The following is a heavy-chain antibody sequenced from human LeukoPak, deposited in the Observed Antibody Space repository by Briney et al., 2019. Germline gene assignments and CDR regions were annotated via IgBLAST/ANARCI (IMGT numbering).Heavy chain of an antibody. CDR3: AREPTSGREPTSGRPLDY. Sequence: SETLSLTCTVSGASISGYFWSWVRQPAGEGLEWIGRIYSSGTNNYNPSLKSRVTLSLDTSKNHFSLNLTSVTAADTAVYYCAREPTSGREPTSGRPLDYWGQGTLVTVSS. CDR2: IYSSGTN. CDR1: GASISGYF. V-gene: IGHV4-4*07. J-gene: IGHJ4*02. D-gene: IGHD5-12*01.